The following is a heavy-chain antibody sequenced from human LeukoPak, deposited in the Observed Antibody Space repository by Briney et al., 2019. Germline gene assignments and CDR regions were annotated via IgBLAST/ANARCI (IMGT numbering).Heavy chain of an antibody. D-gene: IGHD3-10*01. V-gene: IGHV3-23*01. Sequence: GGSLRLSCAASGVTFSSYAMSWVRQAPGKGLEWVSAINGSGGNTYYADSVKGRFTVSRDNSKNTLYLQMNSLRAEDTAVYYCAKEGDYYGSGSYQFDYWGQGTLVTVSS. J-gene: IGHJ4*02. CDR1: GVTFSSYA. CDR3: AKEGDYYGSGSYQFDY. CDR2: INGSGGNT.